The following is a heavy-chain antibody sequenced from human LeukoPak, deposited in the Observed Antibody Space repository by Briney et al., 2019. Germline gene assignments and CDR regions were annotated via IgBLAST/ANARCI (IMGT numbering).Heavy chain of an antibody. J-gene: IGHJ4*02. V-gene: IGHV3-23*01. CDR1: GFTFSSYS. CDR2: ISGSGGST. D-gene: IGHD3-10*01. CDR3: AKSSGSYLYYFDY. Sequence: GESLRLSCAASGFTFSSYSMNWVRQAPGKGLEWVSAISGSGGSTFYADSVKGRFTISRDNSKKTLYLQMNSLRAEDTAVYSCAKSSGSYLYYFDYWGQGTLVTVSS.